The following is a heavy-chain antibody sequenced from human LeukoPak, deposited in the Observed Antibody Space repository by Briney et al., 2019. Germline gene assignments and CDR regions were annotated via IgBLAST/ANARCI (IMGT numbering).Heavy chain of an antibody. Sequence: PGGSLRLSCAASGFTFSSYAMHWVRQAPGKGLEWVSYISSSGSTIYYADSVKGRFTISRDNAKNSLYLQMNSLRAEDTAVYYCARDGIAADAFDIWGQGTMVTVSS. J-gene: IGHJ3*02. CDR1: GFTFSSYA. CDR3: ARDGIAADAFDI. CDR2: ISSSGSTI. V-gene: IGHV3-48*04. D-gene: IGHD6-13*01.